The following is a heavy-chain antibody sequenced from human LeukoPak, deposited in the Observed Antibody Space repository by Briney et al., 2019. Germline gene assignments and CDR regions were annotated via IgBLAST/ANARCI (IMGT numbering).Heavy chain of an antibody. J-gene: IGHJ3*02. D-gene: IGHD2-2*01. CDR2: IKQDGNEK. Sequence: GGSLRLSCAASGVTFNNYLRTWVRQAPGKGLEWVANIKQDGNEKFYVDSVRGRFTISRDNAKNSLYLQMNSLRVEDTALYYCVSSSDWPGACDIWGQGAMVTVSS. CDR1: GVTFNNYL. CDR3: VSSSDWPGACDI. V-gene: IGHV3-7*01.